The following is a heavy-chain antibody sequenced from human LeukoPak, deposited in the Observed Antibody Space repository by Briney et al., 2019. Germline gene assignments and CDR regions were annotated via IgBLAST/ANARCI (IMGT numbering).Heavy chain of an antibody. CDR1: GFTFSSYA. D-gene: IGHD4-11*01. Sequence: PRRSLRPSPAASGFTFSSYAMNWVRQSPGKGLKYVGAISNNGGGTYYANSVKGRFTISRDNSKNTLYLQMGSPRVENIVVYYCARYSSSSYSYWGQGNLVPVSS. V-gene: IGHV3-64*01. CDR3: ARYSSSSYSY. J-gene: IGHJ4*02. CDR2: ISNNGGGT.